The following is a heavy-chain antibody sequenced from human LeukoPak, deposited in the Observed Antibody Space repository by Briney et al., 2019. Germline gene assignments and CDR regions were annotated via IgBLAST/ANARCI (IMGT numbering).Heavy chain of an antibody. D-gene: IGHD2-2*01. CDR3: ARIGCSSTSCYGNSVDP. CDR1: GYTFSNYG. J-gene: IGHJ5*02. Sequence: ASVKVSCKASGYTFSNYGFNWVRQAPGQGLEWMEWISTYNGNTLYAQKFQGRVTMTTDTSTTTAYMELRSLRSDDTAVYYCARIGCSSTSCYGNSVDPWGQGTLVTVYS. V-gene: IGHV1-18*01. CDR2: ISTYNGNT.